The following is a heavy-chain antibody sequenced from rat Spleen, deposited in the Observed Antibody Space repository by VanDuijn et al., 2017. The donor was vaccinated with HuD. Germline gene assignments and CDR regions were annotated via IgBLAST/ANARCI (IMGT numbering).Heavy chain of an antibody. D-gene: IGHD2-1*01. Sequence: EVQLVESGGGLVQPGRSLKLSCAASGFTFSNYYMAWVRQAPTKGLEWVASITNSGGSTYYRDSVKGRFTISRANTKSPLYLQMDSLRSEDTATYYCAKDTFEGDYFDYWGQGVMVTVSS. CDR1: GFTFSNYY. J-gene: IGHJ2*01. CDR2: ITNSGGST. V-gene: IGHV5S23*01. CDR3: AKDTFEGDYFDY.